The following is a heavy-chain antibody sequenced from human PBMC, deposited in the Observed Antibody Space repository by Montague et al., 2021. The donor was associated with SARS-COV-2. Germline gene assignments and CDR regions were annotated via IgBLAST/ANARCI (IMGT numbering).Heavy chain of an antibody. CDR2: TYYRSKRYN. CDR1: GDSVSSNIAT. Sequence: CAISGDSVSSNIATWNWIRQSPSRGLEWLGRTYYRSKRYNDYTESVKSRITIDPDTSKHQFSLLLTSVTPEDTAVYYCARIPVGSKYYLDFWGQGTLVTVSS. CDR3: ARIPVGSKYYLDF. J-gene: IGHJ4*02. D-gene: IGHD2-2*01. V-gene: IGHV6-1*01.